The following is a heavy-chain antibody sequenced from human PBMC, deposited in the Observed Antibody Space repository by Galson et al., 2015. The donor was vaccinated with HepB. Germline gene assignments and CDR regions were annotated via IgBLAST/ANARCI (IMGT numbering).Heavy chain of an antibody. J-gene: IGHJ4*02. CDR3: ANEGQWLKAHFDY. V-gene: IGHV3-30*18. CDR2: ISYDGSNE. CDR1: GLAFRKNG. D-gene: IGHD6-19*01. Sequence: SLRLSCAASGLAFRKNGMHWVRQAPGKGLEWVAVISYDGSNEEYADSVKGRFIISRDNSKNTVYLQMNSLRTEDTAVYFCANEGQWLKAHFDYWGQGTRVIVSS.